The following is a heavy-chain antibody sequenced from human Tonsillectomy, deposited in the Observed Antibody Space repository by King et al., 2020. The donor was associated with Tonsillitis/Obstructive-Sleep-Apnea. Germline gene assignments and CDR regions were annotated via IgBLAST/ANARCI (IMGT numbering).Heavy chain of an antibody. Sequence: QLQESGPGLVKPSETLSLTCTVSGDSISNSTYYWGWIRQPPGKGLEWIGSIYYSGSTYQKSSLKSRVTMSVDTSKNQFSLKLSSVTAADTAVYYCARQVEYWCYFDYWGQGTLVTVSS. J-gene: IGHJ4*02. CDR2: IYYSGST. CDR3: ARQVEYWCYFDY. V-gene: IGHV4-39*01. CDR1: GDSISNSTYY. D-gene: IGHD2-8*02.